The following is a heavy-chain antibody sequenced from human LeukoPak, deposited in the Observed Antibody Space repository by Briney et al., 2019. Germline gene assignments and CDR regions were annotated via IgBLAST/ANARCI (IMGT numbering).Heavy chain of an antibody. CDR3: ARDRVGTTQSLDY. Sequence: PSQTLSLTCAVSGGSISSGGYSWSWIRQPPGKGLEWIGYIYYSGSTYYNPSLKSRVTISVDTSKNQFSLKLSSVTAADTAVYYCARDRVGTTQSLDYWGQGTLVTVSS. D-gene: IGHD1-26*01. V-gene: IGHV4-30-4*07. CDR2: IYYSGST. J-gene: IGHJ4*02. CDR1: GGSISSGGYS.